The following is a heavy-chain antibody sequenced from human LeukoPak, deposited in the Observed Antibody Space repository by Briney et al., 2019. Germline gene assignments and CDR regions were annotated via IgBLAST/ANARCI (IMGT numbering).Heavy chain of an antibody. CDR1: GFTFNNGW. CDR2: IKQDGSEK. D-gene: IGHD3-22*01. V-gene: IGHV3-7*01. Sequence: GGSLRLSCVVSGFTFNNGWMNWVRQAPGKGLEWVANIKQDGSEKYYVDSVKGRFTISRDNAKNSLYLQMNSLRAEDTAVYYCARDLYRIVVVPHYFDYWGQGTLVTVSS. J-gene: IGHJ4*02. CDR3: ARDLYRIVVVPHYFDY.